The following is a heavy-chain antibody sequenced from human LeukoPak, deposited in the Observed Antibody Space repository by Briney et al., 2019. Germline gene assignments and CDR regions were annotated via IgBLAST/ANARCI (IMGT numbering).Heavy chain of an antibody. J-gene: IGHJ6*02. Sequence: ASVKVSCKASGYTLTSYGISWVRQAPGQGLEWMGWISAYNGNTNYAQKLQGRVTMTTDTSTSTAYMELRSLRSDDTAVYYCARDWVVPAAIPGGLYYYYGMDVWGQGTTVTVSS. CDR3: ARDWVVPAAIPGGLYYYYGMDV. CDR2: ISAYNGNT. CDR1: GYTLTSYG. V-gene: IGHV1-18*01. D-gene: IGHD2-2*01.